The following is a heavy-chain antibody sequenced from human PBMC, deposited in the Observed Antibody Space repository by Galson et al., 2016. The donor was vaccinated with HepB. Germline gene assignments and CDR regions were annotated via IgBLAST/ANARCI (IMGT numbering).Heavy chain of an antibody. D-gene: IGHD2-2*01. CDR2: IWYDGSDK. CDR1: GFTFSTYY. Sequence: SLRLSCAASGFTFSTYYMTWVRQPPGKGLEWVAIIWYDGSDKYYADSVKGRFTISRDNSKNTLYLQMNSLRAEDTAVYYCARDPQYQLTNYYYYGMDVWGQRDHGHRPP. V-gene: IGHV3-33*08. J-gene: IGHJ6*04. CDR3: ARDPQYQLTNYYYYGMDV.